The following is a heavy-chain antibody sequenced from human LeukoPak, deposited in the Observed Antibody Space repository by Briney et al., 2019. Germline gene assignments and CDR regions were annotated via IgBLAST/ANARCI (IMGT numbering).Heavy chain of an antibody. J-gene: IGHJ6*02. CDR1: GGTFSSYA. Sequence: ASVKVSCKASGGTFSSYAISWVRQAPGQGLEWMGIINPSGGSTSYAQKFQGRVTMTRDTSTSTVYMELSSLRSEDTAVYYCARDRNDYGDYGGGMDVWGQGTTVTVSS. V-gene: IGHV1-46*01. CDR3: ARDRNDYGDYGGGMDV. CDR2: INPSGGST. D-gene: IGHD4-17*01.